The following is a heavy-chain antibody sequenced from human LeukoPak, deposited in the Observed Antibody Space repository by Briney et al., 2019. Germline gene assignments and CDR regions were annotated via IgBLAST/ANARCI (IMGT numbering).Heavy chain of an antibody. CDR2: IWNDGSNK. Sequence: PRRSLRLSCAASGFTFSIYGMHWVRQAPGKELEWVAVIWNDGSNKYYADSVKGRFTISRDNSKNTLYLQMNSLRAEDTAVYSCARASGPFDYWGQGTLVTVSS. J-gene: IGHJ4*02. D-gene: IGHD3-10*01. V-gene: IGHV3-33*01. CDR3: ARASGPFDY. CDR1: GFTFSIYG.